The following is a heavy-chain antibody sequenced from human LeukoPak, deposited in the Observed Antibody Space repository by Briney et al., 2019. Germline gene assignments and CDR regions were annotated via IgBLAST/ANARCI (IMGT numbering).Heavy chain of an antibody. Sequence: SETLSLTCTVSGGSIHSYWSWIRQPAGKGLEWIGRISGSGTITYNPALQSRLTISIDTSKNQFSLKLMSVTAADTAVYYCARAVHYSGTSDQYTGGWYYFDFWGQGTRVTVSS. J-gene: IGHJ4*02. V-gene: IGHV4-4*07. CDR2: ISGSGTI. CDR1: GGSIHSY. D-gene: IGHD3-10*01. CDR3: ARAVHYSGTSDQYTGGWYYFDF.